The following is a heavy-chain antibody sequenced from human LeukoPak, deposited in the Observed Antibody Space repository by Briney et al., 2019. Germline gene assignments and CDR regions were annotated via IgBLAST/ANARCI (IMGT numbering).Heavy chain of an antibody. D-gene: IGHD2-15*01. CDR1: GYTFTGYY. J-gene: IGHJ5*02. V-gene: IGHV1-2*02. CDR2: INPNSGGT. CDR3: ARAPGYCSGGSCYSNWFDP. Sequence: SVKVSCKASGYTFTGYYMHWVRQAPGQGREWMGWINPNSGGTNYAQKFQGRVTMTRDTSISTAYMELSRLRSDDTAVYYCARAPGYCSGGSCYSNWFDPWGQGTLVTVSS.